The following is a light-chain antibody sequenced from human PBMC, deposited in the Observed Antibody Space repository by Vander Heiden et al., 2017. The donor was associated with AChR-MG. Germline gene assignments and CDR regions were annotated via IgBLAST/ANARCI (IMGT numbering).Light chain of an antibody. CDR1: RSNTGAGYD. Sequence: QSVLTQPPSVSGAPVQRVTISCTGSRSNTGAGYDVTWYQQLPRTAPKLLIYGNNNRASGVPDRFSGSKSGASASLAITGLQAEDEADYYCQSYDSSLSGWVFGEGTKLTVL. CDR3: QSYDSSLSGWV. V-gene: IGLV1-40*01. CDR2: GNN. J-gene: IGLJ3*02.